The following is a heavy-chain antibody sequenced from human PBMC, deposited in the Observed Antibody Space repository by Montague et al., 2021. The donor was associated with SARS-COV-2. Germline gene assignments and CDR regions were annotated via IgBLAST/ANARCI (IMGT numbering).Heavy chain of an antibody. V-gene: IGHV4-4*07. D-gene: IGHD4-17*01. J-gene: IGHJ6*02. CDR2: IYTSGST. CDR1: GGSISSYY. CDR3: ARYTRQIRLIVFDYGMDV. Sequence: SETLSLTCTVSGGSISSYYWSWIRQPAGKGLEWIGRIYTSGSTNYNPSLKSRVTMSVDTSKSQFSLKLSSVTAADTAVYYCARYTRQIRLIVFDYGMDVWGQGTTVTVSS.